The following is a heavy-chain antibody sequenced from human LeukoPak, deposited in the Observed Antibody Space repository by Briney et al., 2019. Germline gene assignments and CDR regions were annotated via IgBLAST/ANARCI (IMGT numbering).Heavy chain of an antibody. J-gene: IGHJ2*01. Sequence: PGGSLRLSCEASGFTFSNFAMSWVRQAPEKGLEWVAAISGRGGSRYHADSIQGRFTISRDNSNNTLYLQMRSLSADDTAVYYCARDTYRYYSVSDRFFDLWGRGTLVTVSS. CDR2: ISGRGGSR. D-gene: IGHD3-10*01. CDR1: GFTFSNFA. V-gene: IGHV3-23*01. CDR3: ARDTYRYYSVSDRFFDL.